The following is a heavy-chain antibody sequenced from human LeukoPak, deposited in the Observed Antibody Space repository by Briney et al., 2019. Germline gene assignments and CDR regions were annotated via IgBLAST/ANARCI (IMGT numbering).Heavy chain of an antibody. CDR2: ISSSSSYI. V-gene: IGHV3-21*01. D-gene: IGHD2-15*01. Sequence: GGSLRLSCAASGFTFSSYSMNWVRQAPGKGLEWVSSISSSSSYIYYADSVKGRFTISRDNAKNSLYLQMNSLRAEDTAVYYCARDRVVVAANSGVNYYYYYGMDVWGQGTTVTVSS. CDR3: ARDRVVVAANSGVNYYYYYGMDV. CDR1: GFTFSSYS. J-gene: IGHJ6*02.